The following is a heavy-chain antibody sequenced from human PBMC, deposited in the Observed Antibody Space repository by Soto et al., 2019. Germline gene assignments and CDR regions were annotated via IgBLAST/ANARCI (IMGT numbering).Heavy chain of an antibody. V-gene: IGHV3-23*01. Sequence: GGSLRLSCSASGFTFSNCAMSWVRQAPGKGLEWVSTISGRGGSTYYADSVKGRLTISRDNSKNTLFLQMNSLRAEDTAVYYCAKRFYREEDGYNFFDSWGQGTLVTVSS. CDR1: GFTFSNCA. CDR3: AKRFYREEDGYNFFDS. CDR2: ISGRGGST. D-gene: IGHD5-12*01. J-gene: IGHJ4*02.